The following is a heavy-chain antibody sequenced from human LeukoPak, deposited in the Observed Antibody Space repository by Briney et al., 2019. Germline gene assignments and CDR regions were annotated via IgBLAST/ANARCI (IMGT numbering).Heavy chain of an antibody. D-gene: IGHD6-19*01. CDR3: AKDRHSSGWYFDC. V-gene: IGHV3-23*01. CDR2: ISGSGGST. J-gene: IGHJ4*02. Sequence: PGGTLRLSCAASGFTFSSYAMSLVRQAPGKGLEWVSAISGSGGSTYYADSVKGRFTISRDNSKNTLYLQMNSLRAEDTAVYYCAKDRHSSGWYFDCWGQGTLVTVSS. CDR1: GFTFSSYA.